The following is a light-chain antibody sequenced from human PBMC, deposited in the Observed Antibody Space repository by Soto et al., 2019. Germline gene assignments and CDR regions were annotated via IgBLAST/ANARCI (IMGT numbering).Light chain of an antibody. Sequence: QSALTQPASVSGSPGQSITISCTGTSSDVGGYNYVSWYQQHPGKAPKLMIYDVSNRPSGVSNRFSGSKSGNTASLTISGLQAEDEADYYCSSYTSSSTWVFGGGTKHTVL. J-gene: IGLJ3*02. CDR3: SSYTSSSTWV. CDR1: SSDVGGYNY. V-gene: IGLV2-14*01. CDR2: DVS.